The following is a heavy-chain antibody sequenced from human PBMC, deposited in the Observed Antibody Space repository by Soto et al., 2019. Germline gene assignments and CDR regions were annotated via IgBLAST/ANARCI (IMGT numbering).Heavy chain of an antibody. CDR2: IYQSGST. J-gene: IGHJ6*03. CDR3: ARGGGSGWSLRRIFSSYYMDV. Sequence: QVQLQESGPGLVKPSGTLSLTCTVSSGSISSGHWWSWVRQPPGKGLEWIGEIYQSGSTNYNPSLKSRRTISVDKSQDQFSLNLPSVTAADTAAYYCARGGGSGWSLRRIFSSYYMDVWGKGTTVTVSS. V-gene: IGHV4-4*02. CDR1: SGSISSGHW. D-gene: IGHD6-19*01.